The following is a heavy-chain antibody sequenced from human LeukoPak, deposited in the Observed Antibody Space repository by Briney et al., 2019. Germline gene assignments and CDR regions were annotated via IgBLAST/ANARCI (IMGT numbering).Heavy chain of an antibody. CDR2: IDPSDSYT. Sequence: GESLKISCKGSGYSFTSYWNSRVRQMPGKGLEWMGRIDPSDSYTNYSPSFQGHVTISADKSNSTAYLQWSSLKASDTAMYYCARLFSGSPRKEFDYWGQGTLVTVSS. D-gene: IGHD1-26*01. CDR3: ARLFSGSPRKEFDY. V-gene: IGHV5-10-1*01. J-gene: IGHJ4*02. CDR1: GYSFTSYW.